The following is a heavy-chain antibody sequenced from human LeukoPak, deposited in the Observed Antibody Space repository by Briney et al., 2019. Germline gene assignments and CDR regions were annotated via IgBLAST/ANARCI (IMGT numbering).Heavy chain of an antibody. V-gene: IGHV3-74*01. CDR3: ASLSFKIVGATSAFDI. D-gene: IGHD1-26*01. Sequence: GGSLRLSCAASGFTFSSYWMHWVRQAPGEGLVWVSRINTDGSSTSYADSAKGRFTISRDNAKNTLYLQMNSLRAEDTAVYYCASLSFKIVGATSAFDIWGQGTMVTVSS. J-gene: IGHJ3*02. CDR2: INTDGSST. CDR1: GFTFSSYW.